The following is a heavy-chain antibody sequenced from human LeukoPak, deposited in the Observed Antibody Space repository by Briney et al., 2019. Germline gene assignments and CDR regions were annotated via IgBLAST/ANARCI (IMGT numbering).Heavy chain of an antibody. J-gene: IGHJ6*03. CDR3: ARAGTYVVRGVDGNMDV. V-gene: IGHV3-48*03. CDR1: GFTFSSYD. Sequence: GGSLRLSCAASGFTFSSYDTNWVRQAPGRGLEWVSYISSSNSAIYYADSVKGRFTISRDNAKNSLYLQMNSLRAEDTAVYYCARAGTYVVRGVDGNMDVWGKGTTVTVSS. CDR2: ISSSNSAI. D-gene: IGHD3-10*01.